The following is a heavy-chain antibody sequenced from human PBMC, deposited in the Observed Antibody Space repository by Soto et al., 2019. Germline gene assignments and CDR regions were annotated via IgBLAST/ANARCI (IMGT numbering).Heavy chain of an antibody. D-gene: IGHD1-7*01. Sequence: EVQLVESGGGLVQPGGSLRLSCAASGFTVSSNYMSWVRQAPGKGLECVSVLYSGGSTYYAYSVKGRFTISRDSSKNTLYLHMNSLRAEDTSVYYCAREPRNRIAGSTTSEDYWGQGTLVTVSS. CDR3: AREPRNRIAGSTTSEDY. CDR1: GFTVSSNY. CDR2: LYSGGST. J-gene: IGHJ4*02. V-gene: IGHV3-66*01.